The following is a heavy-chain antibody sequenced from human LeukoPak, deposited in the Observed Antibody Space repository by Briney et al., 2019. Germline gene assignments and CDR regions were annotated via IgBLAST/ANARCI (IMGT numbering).Heavy chain of an antibody. CDR3: ARDARYGTRGAFDY. J-gene: IGHJ4*02. CDR2: INSDGSST. Sequence: PGGSLRLSCAASGFTFSSYWMHWVRQAPGKGLVWVSRINSDGSSTSYADSVKGRFTISRDNAKNTLYLQMNSLRAEDTAVYCWARDARYGTRGAFDYWGRGTRVTVSS. CDR1: GFTFSSYW. V-gene: IGHV3-74*01. D-gene: IGHD5-18*01.